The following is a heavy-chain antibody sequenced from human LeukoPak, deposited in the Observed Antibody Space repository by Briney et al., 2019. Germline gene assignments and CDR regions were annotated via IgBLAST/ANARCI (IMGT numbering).Heavy chain of an antibody. J-gene: IGHJ4*02. Sequence: GASLKVSCKASGYTFTGYYMHWVRHAPGQGLEWMGRIDPNNGATNSAQKFQGRVTVTREPSISTAYMELSRRRSGDTAVYYCVRPGGGFSYGYAYWGQGSLVTVSS. CDR1: GYTFTGYY. D-gene: IGHD5-18*01. CDR2: IDPNNGAT. V-gene: IGHV1-2*06. CDR3: VRPGGGFSYGYAY.